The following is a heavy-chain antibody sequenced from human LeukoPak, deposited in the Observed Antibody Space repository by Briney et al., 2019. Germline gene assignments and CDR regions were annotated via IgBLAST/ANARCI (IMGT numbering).Heavy chain of an antibody. V-gene: IGHV1-2*06. CDR3: ARVPLGTGRYFDRLPTG. Sequence: ASVKVSCKASGYTFTGYYMHWVRQAPGQGLEWMGRINPNSGGTNYAQKFQGRVTMTRNTSISTAYMELSSLRSEDTAVYYCARVPLGTGRYFDRLPTGWGQGTLVTVSS. CDR2: INPNSGGT. CDR1: GYTFTGYY. D-gene: IGHD3-9*01. J-gene: IGHJ4*02.